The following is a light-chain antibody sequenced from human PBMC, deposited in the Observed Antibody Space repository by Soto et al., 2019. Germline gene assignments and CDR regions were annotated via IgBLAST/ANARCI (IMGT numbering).Light chain of an antibody. V-gene: IGKV3-20*01. CDR2: GAS. CDR1: QSVSSRF. J-gene: IGKJ3*01. CDR3: HYYYDSPPFP. Sequence: EIVLTQSPGTLSLSPGERATFSCRASQSVSSRFLAWYQQKPGQAPRLLIYGASSRATGIPDRFSGSASGTDFTLTISRLEPEDFAVYYCHYYYDSPPFPFGPGTKVDSK.